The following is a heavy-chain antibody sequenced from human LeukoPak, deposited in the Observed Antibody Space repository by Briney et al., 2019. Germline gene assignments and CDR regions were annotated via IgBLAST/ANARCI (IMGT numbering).Heavy chain of an antibody. CDR3: ARVLYRTYYDFWSGYYNNWFDP. CDR2: TNHSGST. D-gene: IGHD3-3*01. Sequence: PSETLSLTCAVYGGSFSGYYWSWIRQPPGKGLEWIGETNHSGSTNYNPSLKSRVTISVDTSKNQFSLKLSSVTAADTAVYYCARVLYRTYYDFWSGYYNNWFDPWGQGTLVTVSS. J-gene: IGHJ5*02. CDR1: GGSFSGYY. V-gene: IGHV4-34*01.